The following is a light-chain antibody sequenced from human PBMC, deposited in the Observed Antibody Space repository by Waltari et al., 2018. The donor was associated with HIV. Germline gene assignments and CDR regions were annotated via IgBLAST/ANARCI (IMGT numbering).Light chain of an antibody. J-gene: IGLJ2*01. CDR1: KLWDNY. Sequence: SYELTQPPSVSVSPGQTASITCSGDKLWDNYVSWYQQKAGQSPVLVIFQDSKRPSGIPERFSGSNSGNTATLTISGTQAMDEADYYCQAWDSRTSFGGGTKLTVL. V-gene: IGLV3-1*01. CDR3: QAWDSRTS. CDR2: QDS.